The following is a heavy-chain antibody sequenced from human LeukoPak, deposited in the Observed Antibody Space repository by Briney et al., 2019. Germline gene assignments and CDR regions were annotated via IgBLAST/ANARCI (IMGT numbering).Heavy chain of an antibody. D-gene: IGHD4/OR15-4a*01. CDR3: ARDSPGYGAYVY. Sequence: WGSLRLSCAASGFTFVTYWMSWVRQAPGRGLEWVGNIKKDGSDKYYVDSVKGRFTISRDNAKNSLYLQMDSLRAEDTAVYYCARDSPGYGAYVYWGQGVLVTVSS. CDR2: IKKDGSDK. CDR1: GFTFVTYW. J-gene: IGHJ4*02. V-gene: IGHV3-7*04.